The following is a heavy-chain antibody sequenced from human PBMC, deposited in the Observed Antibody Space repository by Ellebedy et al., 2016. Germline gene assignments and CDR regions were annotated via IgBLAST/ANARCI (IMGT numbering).Heavy chain of an antibody. Sequence: ASVKVSXXASGYTFTSYYMHWVRQAPGQGLEWMGWINPNSGGTNYAQKFQGWVTMTRDTSISTAYMELSRLRSDDTAVYYCARELVVPGLNYYYYGMDVWGQGTTVTVSS. CDR1: GYTFTSYY. J-gene: IGHJ6*02. CDR3: ARELVVPGLNYYYYGMDV. CDR2: INPNSGGT. D-gene: IGHD2-2*01. V-gene: IGHV1-2*04.